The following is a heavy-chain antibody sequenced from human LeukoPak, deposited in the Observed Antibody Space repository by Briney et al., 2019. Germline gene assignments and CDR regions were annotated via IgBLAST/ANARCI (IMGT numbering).Heavy chain of an antibody. D-gene: IGHD3-22*01. CDR3: AKDLHGNPTAMIVVVITPDY. Sequence: GGSLRLSCAASGFTFSSYAMSWVREAPGKGLEGGSGISGSGGSTYYADSVKGGFTISRDNSKNTLYLQMNRLSAEDTALYYCAKDLHGNPTAMIVVVITPDYWGQGTLVTVSS. CDR2: ISGSGGST. J-gene: IGHJ4*02. V-gene: IGHV3-23*01. CDR1: GFTFSSYA.